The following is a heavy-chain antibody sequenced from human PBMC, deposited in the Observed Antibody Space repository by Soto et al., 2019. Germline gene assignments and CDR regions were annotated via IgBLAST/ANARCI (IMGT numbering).Heavy chain of an antibody. CDR1: GFSLSTSGMC. CDR3: ARTYDFWRGYYTGIHYYYGMDV. CDR2: IDWDDDK. Sequence: SGPTLVNPTQTLTLTCTFSGFSLSTSGMCVSWIRQPPGKALEWLALIDWDDDKYYSTSLKTRLTISKDTSKNQVVLTMTNMDPVDTATYYCARTYDFWRGYYTGIHYYYGMDVWGQGTTVTVSS. J-gene: IGHJ6*02. D-gene: IGHD3-3*01. V-gene: IGHV2-70*01.